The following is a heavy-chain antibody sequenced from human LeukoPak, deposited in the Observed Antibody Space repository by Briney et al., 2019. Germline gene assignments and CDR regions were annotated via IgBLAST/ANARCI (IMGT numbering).Heavy chain of an antibody. CDR3: ARAGAYTRKKYYFDY. CDR1: GGSFSGYY. D-gene: IGHD1-14*01. CDR2: INHSGST. Sequence: SETLSLTCAVYGGSFSGYYWSWIRQPPGKGLEWIGEINHSGSTNYNPSLKSRVTISVDTSKNQFSLKLSSVTAADTALYYCARAGAYTRKKYYFDYWGQGTLVTVSS. J-gene: IGHJ4*02. V-gene: IGHV4-34*01.